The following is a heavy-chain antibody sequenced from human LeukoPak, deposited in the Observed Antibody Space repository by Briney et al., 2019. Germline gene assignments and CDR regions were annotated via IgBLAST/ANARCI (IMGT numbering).Heavy chain of an antibody. CDR3: ARVYSAYSSSSSLDY. J-gene: IGHJ4*02. D-gene: IGHD6-6*01. Sequence: SVKVSCKASGGTFSSYAISWVRQAPGQGLEWMGGIIPIFGTANYAQKFQGRVTITADESTSTAYMELSSLRPEDTAAYYCARVYSAYSSSSSLDYWGQGTLVTVSS. CDR2: IIPIFGTA. CDR1: GGTFSSYA. V-gene: IGHV1-69*13.